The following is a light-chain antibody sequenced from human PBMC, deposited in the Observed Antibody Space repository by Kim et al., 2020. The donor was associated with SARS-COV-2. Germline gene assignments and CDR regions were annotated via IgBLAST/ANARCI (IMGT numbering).Light chain of an antibody. V-gene: IGKV3-15*01. J-gene: IGKJ4*01. CDR1: QNVNTN. CDR2: GAS. CDR3: QQYDNGAPRT. Sequence: CPGERATRSCRASQNVNTNLAWYEKSRGQAPRLRIYGASSRARGIPARFSGSGSGTEFTLTISSLQSEDLAVYYCQQYDNGAPRTFGGGTKVDIK.